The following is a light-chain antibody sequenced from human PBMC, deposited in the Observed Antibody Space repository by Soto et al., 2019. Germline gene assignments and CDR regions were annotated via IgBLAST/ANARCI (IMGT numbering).Light chain of an antibody. CDR3: SSYAGSNSYV. CDR2: DVS. V-gene: IGLV2-8*01. CDR1: SSDVGGYNY. Sequence: QSALTQPPSASGSPGRSVTISCTGTSSDVGGYNYVSWYQHHPGKAPKLMIYDVSKRPSGVPDRFSGSKSGNTASLTVSGLQPEDEADYYCSSYAGSNSYVFGAGTKVTVL. J-gene: IGLJ1*01.